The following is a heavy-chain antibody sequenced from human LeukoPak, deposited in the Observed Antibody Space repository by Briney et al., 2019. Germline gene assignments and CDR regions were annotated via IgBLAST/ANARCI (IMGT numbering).Heavy chain of an antibody. CDR3: ARVLGGYSYGDY. CDR1: GFTFSSYA. CDR2: ISYDGSNK. Sequence: PGGSLRLSCAASGFTFSSYAMHWVRQAPGKGLEWVAVISYDGSNKYYADSVKGRFTISRDNSKNTLYLQMNSLRAEDTAVYYCARVLGGYSYGDYWGQGTLVTV. J-gene: IGHJ4*02. D-gene: IGHD5-18*01. V-gene: IGHV3-30*01.